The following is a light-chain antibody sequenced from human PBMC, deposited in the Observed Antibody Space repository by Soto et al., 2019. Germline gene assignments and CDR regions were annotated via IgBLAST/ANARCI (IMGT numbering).Light chain of an antibody. Sequence: DIVMTQSPLSLPVTPGEAASISCRSSQSLLHKNGNNYFNWYLQKPGQSPRVLIYMGSKRASGVSDRFSGSGSGTYVTLKISRVEAGDAGVYYCMQALQTPRPFGQGTKVDIK. CDR1: QSLLHKNGNNY. CDR2: MGS. V-gene: IGKV2-28*01. J-gene: IGKJ1*01. CDR3: MQALQTPRP.